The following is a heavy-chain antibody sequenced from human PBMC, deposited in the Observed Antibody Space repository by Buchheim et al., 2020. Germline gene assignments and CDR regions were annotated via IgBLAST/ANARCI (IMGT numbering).Heavy chain of an antibody. V-gene: IGHV3-30-3*01. CDR1: GFTFTSSA. CDR3: ARDQGVGSYGNYVDY. J-gene: IGHJ4*02. CDR2: MSYDGNNN. D-gene: IGHD6-19*01. Sequence: QVPLVASGGGVVQPGRSLRLSCAASGFTFTSSAMHSVRQAPGQGLEWVAGMSYDGNNNFLGDSVKGRFTISRDKLQNTLYLQMNRLKREDTAVYYWARDQGVGSYGNYVDYWGQETL.